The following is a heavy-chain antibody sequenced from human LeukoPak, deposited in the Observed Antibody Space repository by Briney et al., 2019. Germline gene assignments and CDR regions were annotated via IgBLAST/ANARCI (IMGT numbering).Heavy chain of an antibody. D-gene: IGHD3-9*01. Sequence: ASVKVSCKASGYTFTSCAMNWVRQAPGQGLEWMGWISAYNGKTNYAQKLQGRVTMTTDTSTSTAYMELRSLRSDDTAVYYCARGGYDILTGYYTNPYYYYMDVWGKGTTVTISS. V-gene: IGHV1-18*01. CDR1: GYTFTSCA. CDR2: ISAYNGKT. CDR3: ARGGYDILTGYYTNPYYYYMDV. J-gene: IGHJ6*03.